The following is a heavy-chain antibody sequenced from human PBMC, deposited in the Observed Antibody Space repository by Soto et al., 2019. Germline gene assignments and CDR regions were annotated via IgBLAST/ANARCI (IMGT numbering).Heavy chain of an antibody. CDR3: ARDNTNWYFDY. D-gene: IGHD1-1*01. V-gene: IGHV6-1*01. CDR2: TYYRSNWYN. J-gene: IGHJ4*02. Sequence: PSQTLSLTCAISGDSVSSNSAGWNWIRQSPLKGLEWLGRTYYRSNWYNDYAVSVKSRITINADTSRNHFSLQLNSVTPEDTAVYYGARDNTNWYFDYWGQETLVTVPS. CDR1: GDSVSSNSAG.